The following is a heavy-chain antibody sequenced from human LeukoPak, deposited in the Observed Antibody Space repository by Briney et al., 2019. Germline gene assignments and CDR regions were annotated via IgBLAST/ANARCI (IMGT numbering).Heavy chain of an antibody. CDR3: ARDRYDFWSGYYPFDY. D-gene: IGHD3-3*01. CDR1: GFTFRSYA. V-gene: IGHV3-30*01. Sequence: GSLRLSCAASGFTFRSYAMHSVRQAPGKGLEWVAVISYDGSNKYYADSVKGRFTISRDNSKNTLYLQMNSLRAEDTAVYYCARDRYDFWSGYYPFDYWGQGALVTVSS. CDR2: ISYDGSNK. J-gene: IGHJ4*02.